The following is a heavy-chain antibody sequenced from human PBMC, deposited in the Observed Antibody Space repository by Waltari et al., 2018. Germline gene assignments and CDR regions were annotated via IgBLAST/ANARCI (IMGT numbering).Heavy chain of an antibody. Sequence: EVQLVESGGGLVKPGGSLRLSCAASGFPFTNAWLNWVRQAPGKGLEWVGRIKSKTDGGTTDYAAPVKGRFTISRDNSKNTLYLQMNSLKTEDTAMYYCTTPGVATTPQSWGQGTLVTVSS. J-gene: IGHJ4*02. V-gene: IGHV3-15*07. CDR2: IKSKTDGGTT. CDR1: GFPFTNAW. CDR3: TTPGVATTPQS. D-gene: IGHD5-12*01.